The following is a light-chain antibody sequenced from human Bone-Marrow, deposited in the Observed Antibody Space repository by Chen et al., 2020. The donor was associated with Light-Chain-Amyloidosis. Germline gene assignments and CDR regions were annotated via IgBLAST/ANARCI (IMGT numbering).Light chain of an antibody. CDR1: DLPTNY. Sequence: SYELTQPPSVSVSPGQTARITCSGEDLPTNYAYWYQQKPGQAPVLVIRRDTERPSGISGRLSGSCAGATATLTIRGVQAEDRGDYQRRSADGSGSDEVICGGGSKLTVL. CDR3: RSADGSGSDEVI. CDR2: RDT. V-gene: IGLV3-25*03. J-gene: IGLJ2*01.